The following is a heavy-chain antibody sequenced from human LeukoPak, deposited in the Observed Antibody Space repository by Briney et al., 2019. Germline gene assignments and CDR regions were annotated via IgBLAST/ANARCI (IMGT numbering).Heavy chain of an antibody. CDR1: GFTFSSYS. CDR2: ISSSSSSYI. V-gene: IGHV3-21*01. CDR3: ARDRRSSGWYGGVDY. J-gene: IGHJ4*02. D-gene: IGHD6-19*01. Sequence: GGSLRLSCAASGFTFSSYSMNWVRQAPGKGLEWVSSISSSSSSYIYYADSVKGRFTISRDNAKNSLYLQMNSLRAEDTAVYYCARDRRSSGWYGGVDYWGQGTLVTVSS.